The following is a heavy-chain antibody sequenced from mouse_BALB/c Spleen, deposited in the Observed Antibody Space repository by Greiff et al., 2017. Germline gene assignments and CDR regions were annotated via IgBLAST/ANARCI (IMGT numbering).Heavy chain of an antibody. CDR1: GYTFTDYE. Sequence: LVESGAELVRPGASVTLSCKASGYTFTDYEMHWVKQTPVHGLEWIGAIDPETGGTAYNQKFKGKATLTADKSSSTAYMELRSLTSEDSAVYYCTRGSFAYWGQGTLVTVSA. CDR3: TRGSFAY. J-gene: IGHJ3*01. CDR2: IDPETGGT. V-gene: IGHV1-15*01.